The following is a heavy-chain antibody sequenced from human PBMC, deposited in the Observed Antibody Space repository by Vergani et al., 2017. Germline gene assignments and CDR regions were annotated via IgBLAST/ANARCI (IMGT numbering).Heavy chain of an antibody. CDR2: IYHSGST. CDR1: GGSISSGGYS. CDR3: ASLKISTRYSSSWYY. V-gene: IGHV4-30-2*01. D-gene: IGHD6-13*01. Sequence: QLQLQESGSGLVKPSQTLSLTCAVSGGSISSGGYSWRWLRQPPGKGLEWIGYIYHSGSTYYNPSLKSRVTISVDRSKNQFSLKLSSVTAADTAVYYCASLKISTRYSSSWYYWGQGTLVTVSS. J-gene: IGHJ4*02.